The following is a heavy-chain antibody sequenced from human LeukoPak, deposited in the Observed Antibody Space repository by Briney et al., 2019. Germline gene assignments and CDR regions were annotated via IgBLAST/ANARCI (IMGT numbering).Heavy chain of an antibody. D-gene: IGHD1-14*01. CDR2: ISSRSTYI. J-gene: IGHJ4*02. Sequence: KPGGSLRLSCAASGFPFSSYYVNWVRQAPGKGLEWVSWISSRSTYIFYSDPVRGRFAISRDDARNSLHLQLNSLRAEDTAVYYCVRENHGSFDYWGRGSLVTVSS. CDR1: GFPFSSYY. CDR3: VRENHGSFDY. V-gene: IGHV3-21*01.